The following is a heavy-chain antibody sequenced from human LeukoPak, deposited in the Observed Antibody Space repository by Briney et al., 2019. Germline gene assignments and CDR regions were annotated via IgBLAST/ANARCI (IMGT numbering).Heavy chain of an antibody. CDR2: IYYSGST. CDR3: ARGGATLDY. Sequence: ASETLSLTCTVSGGSINSYYWSWIRQPPGKGLEWIGFIYYSGSTNYNPSLKSRVTISVDTSKNHFSLKLSSVTAADTAVYYCARGGATLDYWGQGTLVTVSS. J-gene: IGHJ4*02. V-gene: IGHV4-59*01. CDR1: GGSINSYY. D-gene: IGHD1-26*01.